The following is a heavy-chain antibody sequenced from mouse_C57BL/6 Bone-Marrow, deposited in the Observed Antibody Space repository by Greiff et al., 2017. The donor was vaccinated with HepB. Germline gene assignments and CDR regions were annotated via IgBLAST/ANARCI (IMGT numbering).Heavy chain of an antibody. J-gene: IGHJ3*01. CDR2: IRNKANNHAT. D-gene: IGHD2-3*01. V-gene: IGHV6-6*01. CDR3: TREGWLQGSWFAY. Sequence: EVQLVESGGGLVQPGGSMKLSCAASGFTFSDAWMDWVRQSPEKGLEWVAEIRNKANNHATYYAESVKGRFTISRDDSKSSVYLQMNSLRAEDTGIYYCTREGWLQGSWFAYWGQGTLVTVSA. CDR1: GFTFSDAW.